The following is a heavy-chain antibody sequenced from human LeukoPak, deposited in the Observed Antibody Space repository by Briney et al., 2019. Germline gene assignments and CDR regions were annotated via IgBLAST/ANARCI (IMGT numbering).Heavy chain of an antibody. CDR2: GYYSGST. CDR3: ARTDTVTTPFDY. V-gene: IGHV4-39*07. Sequence: PSETLSLTCTVSGGSIRSSSYYWGWIRQPPGKGLEWIESGYYSGSTYYNPSLKSRVTISVDTSKNQFSLKLSSVTAADTAEYYCARTDTVTTPFDYWGQGTLVTVSS. J-gene: IGHJ4*02. CDR1: GGSIRSSSYY. D-gene: IGHD4-17*01.